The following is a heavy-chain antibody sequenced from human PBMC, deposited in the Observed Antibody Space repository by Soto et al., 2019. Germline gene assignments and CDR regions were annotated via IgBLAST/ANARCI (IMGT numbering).Heavy chain of an antibody. V-gene: IGHV3-23*01. CDR1: GFTFSNYA. J-gene: IGHJ4*02. CDR2: INTSGGK. Sequence: GGSLRLSCTVSGFTFSNYAMSWVRQTPGKGLEWVSTINTSGGKFYADSVKGRFTVSRGNPKNTLYLQMNSLRVEDTAVYYCTKRVPYYFDFWGQGTLVTVSS. CDR3: TKRVPYYFDF.